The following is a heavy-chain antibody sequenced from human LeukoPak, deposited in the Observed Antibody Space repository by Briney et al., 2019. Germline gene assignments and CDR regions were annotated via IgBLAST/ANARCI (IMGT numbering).Heavy chain of an antibody. J-gene: IGHJ6*02. D-gene: IGHD6-19*01. Sequence: ASVKVSCKASGYTFTSYAMNWVRQAPGQGLEWMGWINTNTGNPTYAQGFTGRFVFSLDTSVSTAYLQISSLKAEDTAVYYCARDRAVAVAERPYYYGMDVWGQGTTVTVSS. CDR1: GYTFTSYA. CDR3: ARDRAVAVAERPYYYGMDV. V-gene: IGHV7-4-1*02. CDR2: INTNTGNP.